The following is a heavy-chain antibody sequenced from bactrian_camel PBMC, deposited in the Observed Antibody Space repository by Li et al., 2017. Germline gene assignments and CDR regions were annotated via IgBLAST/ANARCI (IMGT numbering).Heavy chain of an antibody. CDR1: GITTDEAD. CDR2: IRSDGTT. CDR3: AASFVPISSAGYCYNLDY. D-gene: IGHD2*01. J-gene: IGHJ4*01. Sequence: QLVESGGGSVQAGGSLRLSCTASGITTDEADMGWYRQPPGKQREEVALIRSDGTTSAADSVKGRFTISRDNAKNTLYLQMNSLKPEDTAMYYCAASFVPISSAGYCYNLDYWGQGTQVTVS. V-gene: IGHV3S53*01.